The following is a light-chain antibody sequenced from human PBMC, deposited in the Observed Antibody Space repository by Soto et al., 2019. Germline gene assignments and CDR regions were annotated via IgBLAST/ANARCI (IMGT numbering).Light chain of an antibody. Sequence: EIVMTQSPPSLTVTPGEPASISCRSIQRLLHSNGNTFLDWYLQKPGQSPQLLIYLGSNRASGVPDRVSGSDAGTDFTLKISRVEAEDVGVYYCMQALQTPYTFGQGTRLEI. J-gene: IGKJ5*01. V-gene: IGKV2-28*01. CDR3: MQALQTPYT. CDR1: QRLLHSNGNTF. CDR2: LGS.